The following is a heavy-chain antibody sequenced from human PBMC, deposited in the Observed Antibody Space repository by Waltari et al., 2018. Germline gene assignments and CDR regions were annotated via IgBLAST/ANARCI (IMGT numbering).Heavy chain of an antibody. CDR2: INPNSGGT. CDR1: GYTFTGYS. CDR3: ARDLQYSSYFDY. J-gene: IGHJ4*02. V-gene: IGHV1-2*02. D-gene: IGHD6-6*01. Sequence: QVQLVQSGAEVKKPGASVKVSCQASGYTFTGYSMHWVRQAPGQGLEWMGWINPNSGGTNYAQKCQGRVTMTRDTSSSTAYMELSRLRSDDTAVYYCARDLQYSSYFDYWGQGTLVTVSS.